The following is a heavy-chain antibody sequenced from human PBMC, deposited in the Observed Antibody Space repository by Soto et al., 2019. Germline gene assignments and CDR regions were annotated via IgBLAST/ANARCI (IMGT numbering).Heavy chain of an antibody. Sequence: PSETLSLTCTVSGYSISSGSYRAWIRQPPGKGPEWIASIYHGVTTSYNPSLKSRITISVDTSNNQFSLKLTPGTAAHTAVYYCARVRVMVVAGSTFGYWGHGTLVTVSS. CDR2: IYHGVTT. CDR1: GYSISSGSY. CDR3: ARVRVMVVAGSTFGY. J-gene: IGHJ4*01. D-gene: IGHD6-19*01. V-gene: IGHV4-38-2*02.